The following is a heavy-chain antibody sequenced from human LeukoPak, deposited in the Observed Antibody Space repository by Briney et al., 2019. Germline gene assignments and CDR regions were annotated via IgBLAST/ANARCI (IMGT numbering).Heavy chain of an antibody. V-gene: IGHV3-30-3*02. CDR2: ISYDGSNK. CDR3: AKHDSSGCYFDY. Sequence: PGRSLRLSCAASGFTFSSYAMHWVRQAPGKGLEWVAVISYDGSNKYYADSVKGRFTISRDNSKNTLYLQMNSLRAEDTAVYYCAKHDSSGCYFDYWGQGTLVTVSS. J-gene: IGHJ4*02. D-gene: IGHD3-22*01. CDR1: GFTFSSYA.